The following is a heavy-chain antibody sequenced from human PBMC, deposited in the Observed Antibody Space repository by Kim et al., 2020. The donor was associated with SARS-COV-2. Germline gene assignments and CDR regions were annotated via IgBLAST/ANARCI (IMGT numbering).Heavy chain of an antibody. CDR2: STI. Sequence: STIYAADSVKGRFTISRDNAESSLYLQMNSLRDEDTAIYYCRGWLNTFDVWGQGTMVTVSS. D-gene: IGHD5-12*01. V-gene: IGHV3-48*02. CDR3: RGWLNTFDV. J-gene: IGHJ3*01.